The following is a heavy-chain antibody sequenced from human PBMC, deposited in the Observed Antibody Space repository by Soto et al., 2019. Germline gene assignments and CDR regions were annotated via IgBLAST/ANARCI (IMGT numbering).Heavy chain of an antibody. Sequence: SPTLSLTCAISGDSVSSNDATWDWIRQSPSRGLEWLGRTYYRSKWQSDYAVSVKSRISINPDTSKNSLFLQMNSLRDEDTAVYYCARDPSLGSNWYYYFDLWGQGTPVTVSS. V-gene: IGHV6-1*01. CDR3: ARDPSLGSNWYYYFDL. CDR2: TYYRSKWQS. J-gene: IGHJ4*02. D-gene: IGHD6-13*01. CDR1: GDSVSSNDAT.